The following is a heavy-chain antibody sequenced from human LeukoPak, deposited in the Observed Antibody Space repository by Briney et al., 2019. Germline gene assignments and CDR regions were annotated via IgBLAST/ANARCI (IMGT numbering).Heavy chain of an antibody. CDR2: ISGGGDTT. J-gene: IGHJ4*02. CDR3: ANRYTGFDWDFF. Sequence: GGSLRLSCAASGFSFSGYAMVWVRRAPGKGLEWISGISGGGDTTHYADSVKGRFIISRENSKNTLYLQMSSLRAEDTAIYHCANRYTGFDWDFFWGQGTLVTVSS. D-gene: IGHD5-12*01. CDR1: GFSFSGYA. V-gene: IGHV3-23*01.